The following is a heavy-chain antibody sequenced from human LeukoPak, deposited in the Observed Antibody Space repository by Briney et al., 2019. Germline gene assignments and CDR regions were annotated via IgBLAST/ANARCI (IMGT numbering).Heavy chain of an antibody. V-gene: IGHV1-8*01. CDR3: ARGRYSSSWYVRYFDY. CDR2: MNPNSGNT. D-gene: IGHD6-13*01. Sequence: ASVKVSCKASGYTFTSYDINWVRQATGQGLEWMGWMNPNSGNTGYAQKFQGRVTMTRNTSISTAYMELSSLRSEDTAVYYCARGRYSSSWYVRYFDYWGQGTLVTVSS. J-gene: IGHJ4*02. CDR1: GYTFTSYD.